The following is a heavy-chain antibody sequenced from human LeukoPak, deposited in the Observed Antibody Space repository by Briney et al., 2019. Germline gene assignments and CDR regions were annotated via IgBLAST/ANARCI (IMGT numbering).Heavy chain of an antibody. CDR3: ARVSSRDFGVVIIDY. J-gene: IGHJ4*02. CDR1: GGSISDAAYY. D-gene: IGHD3-3*01. V-gene: IGHV4-31*03. CDR2: VFYSGST. Sequence: SQTLSLTCTVSGGSISDAAYYWSWIRQHPGEGLEWIGYVFYSGSTSYNPSLKSRVTISVDTSKNQFSLKLTSVTAADTAVYYCARVSSRDFGVVIIDYWGQGTLVTVSS.